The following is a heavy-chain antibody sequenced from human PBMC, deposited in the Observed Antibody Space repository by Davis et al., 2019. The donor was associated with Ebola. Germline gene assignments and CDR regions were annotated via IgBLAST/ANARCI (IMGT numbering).Heavy chain of an antibody. J-gene: IGHJ4*02. CDR1: GGSFSGYY. D-gene: IGHD5-12*01. CDR2: INHSGST. V-gene: IGHV4-34*01. Sequence: MPSETLSLTCAVYGGSFSGYYWSWIRQPPGKGLEWIGEINHSGSTNYNPSLKSRVTISVDTSKNQFSLKLSSVTAADTAVYYCARNSGYDEVVDYWGQGTLVTVSS. CDR3: ARNSGYDEVVDY.